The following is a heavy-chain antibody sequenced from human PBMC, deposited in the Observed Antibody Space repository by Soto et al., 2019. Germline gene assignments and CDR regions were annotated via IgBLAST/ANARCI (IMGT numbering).Heavy chain of an antibody. Sequence: GGSLRLSCAASGFTFSSYWMHWVRQAPGKGLVWVSRINSDGSSTSYADSVKGRFTISRDNAKNTLYLQMNSLRAEDTAVYYCAREGTGTYYYYYMDVRGKGTTVTVSS. V-gene: IGHV3-74*01. D-gene: IGHD1-1*01. J-gene: IGHJ6*03. CDR2: INSDGSST. CDR1: GFTFSSYW. CDR3: AREGTGTYYYYYMDV.